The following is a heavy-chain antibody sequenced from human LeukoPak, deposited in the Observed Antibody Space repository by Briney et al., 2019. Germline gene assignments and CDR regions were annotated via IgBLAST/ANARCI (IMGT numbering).Heavy chain of an antibody. CDR3: ARQSTIAAAKIDP. D-gene: IGHD6-25*01. J-gene: IGHJ5*02. CDR1: GGSISSSYYY. CDR2: IYYRGNT. Sequence: SETLSLTCTVSGGSISSSYYYWGWIRQPPGRGLEWIGNIYYRGNTFYSPSLKSRVTVSVDTSKNQFSLKLNSVTAADTAIYYCARQSTIAAAKIDPWGQGSLVTVSS. V-gene: IGHV4-39*01.